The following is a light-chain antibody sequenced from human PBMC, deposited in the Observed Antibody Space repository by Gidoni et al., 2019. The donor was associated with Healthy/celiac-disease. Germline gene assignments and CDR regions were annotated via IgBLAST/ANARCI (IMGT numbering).Light chain of an antibody. V-gene: IGLV2-14*01. CDR3: SSYTSSSTLEV. CDR1: SSDVGGYNY. J-gene: IGLJ1*01. Sequence: SALTQPASVSGSPGQSITISCTGTSSDVGGYNYVSWYQQQPGKAPKLMIYEVSNRPAGVSNRFSGSKSGNTASLTISGLQAEDEADYYCSSYTSSSTLEVFGTGTKVTVL. CDR2: EVS.